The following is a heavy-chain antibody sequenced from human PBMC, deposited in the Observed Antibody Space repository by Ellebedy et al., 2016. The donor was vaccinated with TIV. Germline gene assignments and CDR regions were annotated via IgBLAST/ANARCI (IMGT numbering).Heavy chain of an antibody. CDR3: ARIGGGVSVTSFDV. V-gene: IGHV1-18*04. Sequence: AASVKVSCKASGYTFTSYGISWVRQAPGRGLEWMGWLSSYNGNTKYAQKFQGRVTMTTDTSTSTTYMELKGPRSDDTALYYCARIGGGVSVTSFDVWGQGTIVTVSS. CDR1: GYTFTSYG. J-gene: IGHJ3*01. CDR2: LSSYNGNT. D-gene: IGHD3-16*01.